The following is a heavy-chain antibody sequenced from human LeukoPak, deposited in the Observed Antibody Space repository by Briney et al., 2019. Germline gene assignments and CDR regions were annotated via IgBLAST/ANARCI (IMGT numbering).Heavy chain of an antibody. D-gene: IGHD3-10*01. V-gene: IGHV4-31*03. Sequence: SETLSLTCTVSGGSLNNGGYYWSWIRQHPGKGLESIGYISYSGSTYYNPSLASRVTISVDTSKNQFSLKLSSVTAADTAVYYCARLAGFGELFKHDDYWGQGTPVTVSS. CDR3: ARLAGFGELFKHDDY. CDR2: ISYSGST. J-gene: IGHJ4*02. CDR1: GGSLNNGGYY.